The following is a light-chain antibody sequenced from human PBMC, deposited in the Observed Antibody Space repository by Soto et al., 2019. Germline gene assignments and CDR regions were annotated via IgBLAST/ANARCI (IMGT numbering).Light chain of an antibody. V-gene: IGLV1-40*01. CDR1: SSNIGTGYN. Sequence: QSVRTQPPSVSGAPGQRVTISCTGSSSNIGTGYNVHWYQQRPGTAPKLLIYDNNNRPSGVPDRFSGSKSGTSASLAIAGLQAEDEADYYCQSYDSSLSGHVVFGGGTKLTVL. CDR2: DNN. CDR3: QSYDSSLSGHVV. J-gene: IGLJ2*01.